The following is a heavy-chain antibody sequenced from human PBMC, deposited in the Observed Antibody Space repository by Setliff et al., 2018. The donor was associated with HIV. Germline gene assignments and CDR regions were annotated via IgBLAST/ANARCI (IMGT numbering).Heavy chain of an antibody. Sequence: GASVKVSCKASGGSFSSYAPDWVRQAPGQGLEWMGGIIPMYGSVDYAQKFQGRVRITADDSTSTVYLELSSLRSDDSAVYYCARGISSGWHHWGQGTLVTVSS. CDR3: ARGISSGWHH. CDR2: IIPMYGSV. V-gene: IGHV1-69*13. CDR1: GGSFSSYA. J-gene: IGHJ5*02. D-gene: IGHD3-22*01.